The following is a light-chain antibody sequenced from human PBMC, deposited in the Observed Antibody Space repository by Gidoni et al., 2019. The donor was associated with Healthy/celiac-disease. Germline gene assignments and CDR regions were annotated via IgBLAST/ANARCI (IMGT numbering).Light chain of an antibody. Sequence: DIQMTQSPSSLSASVGDRVTITCQASQDISNYLNWYQQKPGKAPKLLNYDASNLETGVPSRFSVSGSGTDFTFTISSLQPEDIATYYCQQYDNLWTFGQGTKVEIK. CDR3: QQYDNLWT. CDR2: DAS. V-gene: IGKV1-33*01. CDR1: QDISNY. J-gene: IGKJ1*01.